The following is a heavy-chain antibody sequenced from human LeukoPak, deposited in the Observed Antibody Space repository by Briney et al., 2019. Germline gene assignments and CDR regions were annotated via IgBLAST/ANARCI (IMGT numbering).Heavy chain of an antibody. CDR3: ARSLTIFGVVIAGSYPPTDY. CDR2: ISSSSSYI. Sequence: GGSLRLSCAASGFTFSSYSMNWVRQAPGKGLEWVSSISSSSSYIYYADSVKGRFTISRDNAKNSLYLQMNSLRAEDTAVYYCARSLTIFGVVIAGSYPPTDYWGQGTLVTVSS. J-gene: IGHJ4*02. D-gene: IGHD3-3*01. CDR1: GFTFSSYS. V-gene: IGHV3-21*01.